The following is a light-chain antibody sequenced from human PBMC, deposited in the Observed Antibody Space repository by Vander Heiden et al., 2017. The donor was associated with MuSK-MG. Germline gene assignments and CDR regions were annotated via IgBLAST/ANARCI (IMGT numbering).Light chain of an antibody. J-gene: IGKJ1*01. V-gene: IGKV1-27*01. CDR3: QKYNSAPWT. CDR1: QGISNY. CDR2: AAS. Sequence: DIQMTQSPSSLSASLGDRVTITCLVSQGISNYLAWYQQKPGKVPKLLIYAASTLQSGVPSRFSGSGSGTDFTLTISSLQPEDVATYYCQKYNSAPWTFGQGTKVEIK.